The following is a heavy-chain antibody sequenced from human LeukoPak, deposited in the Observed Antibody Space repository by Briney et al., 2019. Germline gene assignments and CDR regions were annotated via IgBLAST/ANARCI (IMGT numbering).Heavy chain of an antibody. D-gene: IGHD6-13*01. V-gene: IGHV3-33*01. CDR2: IWYDGSNK. CDR3: ARDFNLRYIGTWTPKGFDY. CDR1: GFTFSSYG. J-gene: IGHJ4*02. Sequence: PGGSLRLSCAASGFTFSSYGMHWVRQAPGKGLEWVAVIWYDGSNKYYADSVKGRFTISRDNSKNTLYLQMNTLRAEDTAVYYCARDFNLRYIGTWTPKGFDYWGQGTLVTVSS.